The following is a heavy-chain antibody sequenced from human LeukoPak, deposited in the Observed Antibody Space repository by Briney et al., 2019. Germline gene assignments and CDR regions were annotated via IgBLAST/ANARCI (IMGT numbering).Heavy chain of an antibody. D-gene: IGHD1-26*01. CDR3: AREVWEPTGRTRFDY. J-gene: IGHJ4*02. Sequence: PGGSLRLSCAASGFTFSSYEMSWVRQAPGKGLEWVSYISSSGSTIYYADSVKGRFTISRDNAKNSLYLQMNSLRAEDTAVYYCAREVWEPTGRTRFDYWGQGTLVTVSS. CDR2: ISSSGSTI. V-gene: IGHV3-48*03. CDR1: GFTFSSYE.